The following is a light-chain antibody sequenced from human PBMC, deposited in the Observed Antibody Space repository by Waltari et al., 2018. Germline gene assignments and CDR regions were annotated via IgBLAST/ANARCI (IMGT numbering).Light chain of an antibody. CDR2: DVI. V-gene: IGLV2-11*01. CDR3: CSYAGNDTIGV. CDR1: SSDVGGYKF. Sequence: SALTQPRSVSGSPGQSVTISCTGTSSDVGGYKFVSWYQQHAGKAPKLIIYDVIKRPSGVPDRFSGSSDGNTTSVTISGLEPEEEDDYYCCSYAGNDTIGVFGTGTEVTV. J-gene: IGLJ1*01.